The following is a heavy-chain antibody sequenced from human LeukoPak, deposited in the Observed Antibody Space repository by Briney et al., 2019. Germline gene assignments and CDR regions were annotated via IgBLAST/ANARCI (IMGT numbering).Heavy chain of an antibody. D-gene: IGHD3-16*01. CDR3: AKEGDYDYVWGSFLDY. CDR1: GFTFSSYG. CDR2: IWYDGSNK. J-gene: IGHJ4*02. V-gene: IGHV3-33*06. Sequence: GGSLRLSCAASGFTFSSYGMHWVRQAPGKGLEWVAVIWYDGSNKYYADSVKGRFTNSRDNSKNTLCLQMNSLRAEDTAVYYCAKEGDYDYVWGSFLDYWGQGTLVTVSS.